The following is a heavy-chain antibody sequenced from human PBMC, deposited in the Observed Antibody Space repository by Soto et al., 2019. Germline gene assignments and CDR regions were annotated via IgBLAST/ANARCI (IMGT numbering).Heavy chain of an antibody. D-gene: IGHD3-10*01. V-gene: IGHV3-11*01. J-gene: IGHJ4*02. CDR3: ARRRYGSGSNDF. Sequence: PGGSLRLSFAASGFTFSDYYMTWIRQAPGKGLEWVSHISSSGNSVDYGDSVRGRFTISRDNAKKSLYLQMNSLTVEDTAVYYCARRRYGSGSNDFWGQGTLVTVSS. CDR2: ISSSGNSV. CDR1: GFTFSDYY.